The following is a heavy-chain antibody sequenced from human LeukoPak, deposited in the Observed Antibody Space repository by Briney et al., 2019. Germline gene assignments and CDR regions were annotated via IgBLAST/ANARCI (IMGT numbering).Heavy chain of an antibody. CDR2: IWYDGSNK. Sequence: GGSLRLSCAASGFTFSSYGMHWVRQAPGKGLEWVAVIWYDGSNKYYADSVKGRFTISRDNSKNTLYLQMNSLRAEDTAVYYCARGTSSSTLELLDYWGQGTLVTVSS. D-gene: IGHD1-26*01. J-gene: IGHJ4*02. V-gene: IGHV3-33*01. CDR3: ARGTSSSTLELLDY. CDR1: GFTFSSYG.